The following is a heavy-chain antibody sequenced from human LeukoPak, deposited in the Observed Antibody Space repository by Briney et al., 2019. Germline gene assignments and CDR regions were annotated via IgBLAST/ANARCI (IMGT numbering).Heavy chain of an antibody. CDR2: ISGSGGST. D-gene: IGHD2-15*01. CDR3: AKGRGYCTGGSCYSDY. CDR1: GVTFSSYA. J-gene: IGHJ4*02. V-gene: IGHV3-23*01. Sequence: GGSLRLSCAASGVTFSSYAMNWVRQAPGKGLEFVSGISGSGGSTYYADSVKGRFTISRDNSKNTLYLQMNSLRVEDTAIYYCAKGRGYCTGGSCYSDYWGQGTLVTVSS.